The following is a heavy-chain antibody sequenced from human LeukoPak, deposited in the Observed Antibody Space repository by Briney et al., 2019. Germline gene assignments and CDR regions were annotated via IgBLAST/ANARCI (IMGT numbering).Heavy chain of an antibody. V-gene: IGHV4-30-4*01. Sequence: PSETLSFTCTVSGGSISSGDYYWSWIRQPPGKGLEWIGYIYYSGSTYYNPSLKSRVSISVDTSKNQFSLKLSSVTAADTAVYYCARAYDSSGFPLFDYWGQGALVTVSS. J-gene: IGHJ4*02. CDR3: ARAYDSSGFPLFDY. D-gene: IGHD3-22*01. CDR1: GGSISSGDYY. CDR2: IYYSGST.